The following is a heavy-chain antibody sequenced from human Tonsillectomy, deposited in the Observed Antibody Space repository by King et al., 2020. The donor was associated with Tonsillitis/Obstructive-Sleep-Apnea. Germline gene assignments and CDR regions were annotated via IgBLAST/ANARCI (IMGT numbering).Heavy chain of an antibody. CDR1: GFTFSSYW. V-gene: IGHV3-74*01. D-gene: IGHD6-13*01. CDR2: INSDGSST. CDR3: ARRSSTEGGLIDY. J-gene: IGHJ4*02. Sequence: VQLVESGGGLVQPGGSLRLTCAASGFTFSSYWMHWVRQAPGKGLVWVSRINSDGSSTIYADSVKGRFTISRDNAKNTLYLQMNSLRAEDTAVYYCARRSSTEGGLIDYWGQGTLVTVSS.